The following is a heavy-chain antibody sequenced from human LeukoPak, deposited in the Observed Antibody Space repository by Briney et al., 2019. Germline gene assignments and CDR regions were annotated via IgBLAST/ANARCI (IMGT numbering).Heavy chain of an antibody. Sequence: PSETLSLTCTVSGGSISSYYWSWIRQPPRKGLEWIGYVYSSGNTNYNPSLKSRVTISVDTSKNQFSLKLSSVTAADTAVYYCARAPGDYYYDSSGYYYGFDYWGQGTLVTVSS. D-gene: IGHD3-22*01. J-gene: IGHJ4*02. CDR2: VYSSGNT. V-gene: IGHV4-59*01. CDR1: GGSISSYY. CDR3: ARAPGDYYYDSSGYYYGFDY.